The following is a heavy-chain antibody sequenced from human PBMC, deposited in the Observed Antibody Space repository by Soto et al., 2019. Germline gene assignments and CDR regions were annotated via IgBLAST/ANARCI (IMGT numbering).Heavy chain of an antibody. CDR1: GFSLTTDRVG. CDR2: IYWDDSK. J-gene: IGHJ4*02. CDR3: VRAYGGKSLY. Sequence: QITLKESGPTLVKPTQTLTLTCTFSGFSLTTDRVGVGWIGQPPGEALEWLAVIYWDDSKTYRPCLESRLTITMDTSKNQVALKMTNMDSVATATYYWVRAYGGKSLYWGQGTLVTVSS. D-gene: IGHD1-26*01. V-gene: IGHV2-5*02.